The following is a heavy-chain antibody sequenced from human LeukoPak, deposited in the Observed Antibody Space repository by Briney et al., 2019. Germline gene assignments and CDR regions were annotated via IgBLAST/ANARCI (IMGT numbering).Heavy chain of an antibody. D-gene: IGHD6-6*01. CDR3: ARVSNPRGQLDFFDY. Sequence: PSETLSLTCTVSGGSISSYYWSWLRQPPGKGLEWIGYIYYSGSTNYNPSLKSRVTISVDRSKNQFSLKLSSVTAADTAVYYCARVSNPRGQLDFFDYWGQGTLVTVSS. CDR2: IYYSGST. CDR1: GGSISSYY. J-gene: IGHJ4*02. V-gene: IGHV4-59*12.